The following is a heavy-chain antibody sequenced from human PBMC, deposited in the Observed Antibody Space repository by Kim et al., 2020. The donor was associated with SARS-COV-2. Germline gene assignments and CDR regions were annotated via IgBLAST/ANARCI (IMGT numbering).Heavy chain of an antibody. CDR3: ARGWGSGSYYNKVEYGMDV. V-gene: IGHV1-69*13. J-gene: IGHJ6*02. Sequence: SVKVSCKASGGTFSSYAISWVRQAPGQGLEWMGGIIPIFGTANYAQKFQGRVTITADESTSTAYMELSSLRSEDTAVYYCARGWGSGSYYNKVEYGMDVWGQGTTVTVSS. CDR1: GGTFSSYA. D-gene: IGHD3-10*01. CDR2: IIPIFGTA.